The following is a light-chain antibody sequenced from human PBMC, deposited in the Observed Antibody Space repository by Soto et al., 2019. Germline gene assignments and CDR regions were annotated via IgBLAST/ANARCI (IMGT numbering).Light chain of an antibody. CDR2: DAS. Sequence: DIQMTQSPSTLSASVGDRVTIICRASQSISGWLAWYQQKPGKVPKLLIFDASTLESGVPSRFSGSGSGTEFTLTISSLQPDDFATYYCQQYNSDPGTFGQGTKREIK. CDR1: QSISGW. CDR3: QQYNSDPGT. J-gene: IGKJ2*01. V-gene: IGKV1-5*02.